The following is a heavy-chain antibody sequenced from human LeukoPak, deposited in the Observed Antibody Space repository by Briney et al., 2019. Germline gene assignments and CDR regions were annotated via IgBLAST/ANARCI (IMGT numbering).Heavy chain of an antibody. CDR3: ASLGSGWYTFDY. D-gene: IGHD6-19*01. CDR1: GYSISSGYY. J-gene: IGHJ4*02. V-gene: IGHV4-38-2*02. CDR2: IYHSGST. Sequence: SETLSLTCTVSGYSISSGYYWGWIRQPPGKGLEWIGSIYHSGSTYYNPFLKSRVTISVDTSKNQFSLKLSSVTAADTAVYYCASLGSGWYTFDYWGQGTLVTVSS.